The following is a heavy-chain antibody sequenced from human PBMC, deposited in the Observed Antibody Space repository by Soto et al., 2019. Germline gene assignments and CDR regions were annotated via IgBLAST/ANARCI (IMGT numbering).Heavy chain of an antibody. CDR1: GFTFSSYG. D-gene: IGHD2-21*02. V-gene: IGHV3-30*18. Sequence: VQLVESGGGVVQPGRSLRLSCAASGFTFSSYGMHWVRQAPGKGLEWVAVISYDGSNKYYADSVKGRFTISRDNSKNTLYLQMNSLRAEDTAVYYCAKGQVTVVTPGYFHHWGQGTLVTVSS. CDR3: AKGQVTVVTPGYFHH. CDR2: ISYDGSNK. J-gene: IGHJ1*01.